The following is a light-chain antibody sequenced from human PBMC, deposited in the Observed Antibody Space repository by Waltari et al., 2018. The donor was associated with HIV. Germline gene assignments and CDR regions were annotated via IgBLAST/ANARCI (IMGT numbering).Light chain of an antibody. CDR2: DVS. V-gene: IGKV1-33*01. Sequence: DIQMTQSPSSLSASVGDRVTITCQASQDISNHLNWYQQKPGKAPKFLIYDVSNLEIGVPSRFSGRGSGTDFTFTISSLQPEYIATYYCHQYDNLPPTFGPGTKVDIK. J-gene: IGKJ3*01. CDR1: QDISNH. CDR3: HQYDNLPPT.